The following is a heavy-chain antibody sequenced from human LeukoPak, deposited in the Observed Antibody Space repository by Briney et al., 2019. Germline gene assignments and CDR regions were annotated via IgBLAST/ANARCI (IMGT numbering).Heavy chain of an antibody. CDR1: GGSVSSGGYS. Sequence: PSETLSLTCAVSGGSVSSGGYSWSWIRQPPGKGLEWIGYIYHSGTTYYNPSLRSRVTISSYGSKNQFSLNLTSVTAADTAVYYCARTPPYYVSSGYVYYFDYWGQGTLVTVSS. D-gene: IGHD3-22*01. CDR2: IYHSGTT. V-gene: IGHV4-30-2*01. J-gene: IGHJ4*02. CDR3: ARTPPYYVSSGYVYYFDY.